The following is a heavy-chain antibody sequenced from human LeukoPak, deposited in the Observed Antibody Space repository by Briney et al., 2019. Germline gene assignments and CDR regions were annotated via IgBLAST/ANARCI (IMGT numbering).Heavy chain of an antibody. Sequence: PSETLSLTCTVSGGSISSYYWSWIRQPAGKGLEWIGRIYTSGSTNYNPSLKSRVTMSVDTSKNQFSLKLSSVTAADTAVYYCARDIPRREVTMIVEDENAFDIWGQGTMVTVSS. D-gene: IGHD3-22*01. CDR1: GGSISSYY. J-gene: IGHJ3*02. CDR3: ARDIPRREVTMIVEDENAFDI. V-gene: IGHV4-4*07. CDR2: IYTSGST.